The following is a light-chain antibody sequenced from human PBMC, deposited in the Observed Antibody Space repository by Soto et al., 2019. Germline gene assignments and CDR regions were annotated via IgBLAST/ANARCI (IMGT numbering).Light chain of an antibody. Sequence: QSVLTQPPSVSAAPGQRVTISCSGSTSDIGSDYVSWFQQLPGTAPKLLIYGNNERPSGIPDRFSASKSGTSATLGITGLQTGDEAHYYCAAWENHLTWVFGGGTKLTVL. J-gene: IGLJ3*02. V-gene: IGLV1-51*01. CDR3: AAWENHLTWV. CDR1: TSDIGSDY. CDR2: GNN.